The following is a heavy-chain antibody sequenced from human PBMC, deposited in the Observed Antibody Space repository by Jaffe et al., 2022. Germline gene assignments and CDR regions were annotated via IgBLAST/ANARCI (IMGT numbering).Heavy chain of an antibody. CDR3: ATAGERYGPIVVVTATSRFGGWYFDL. CDR2: VDPEDGET. CDR1: GYTFTDYY. J-gene: IGHJ2*01. Sequence: EVQLVQSGAEVKKPGATVKISCKVSGYTFTDYYMHWVQQAPGKGLEWMGLVDPEDGETIYAEKFQGRVTITADTSTDTAYMELSSLRSEDTAVYYCATAGERYGPIVVVTATSRFGGWYFDLWGRGTLVTVSS. V-gene: IGHV1-69-2*01. D-gene: IGHD2-21*02.